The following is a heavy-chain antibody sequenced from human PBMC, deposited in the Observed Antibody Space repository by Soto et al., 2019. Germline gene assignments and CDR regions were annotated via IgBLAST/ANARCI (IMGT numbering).Heavy chain of an antibody. V-gene: IGHV1-18*01. J-gene: IGHJ3*02. CDR3: ARVYDFWSGYGDAFDI. CDR2: ISAYNGNT. CDR1: GYTFTSYG. Sequence: ASVKVSCKASGYTFTSYGISWVRQAPGQGLEWMGWISAYNGNTNYAQKLRGRVTMTTDTSTSTAYMELRSLRSDDTAVYYCARVYDFWSGYGDAFDIWGQGTMVTVS. D-gene: IGHD3-3*01.